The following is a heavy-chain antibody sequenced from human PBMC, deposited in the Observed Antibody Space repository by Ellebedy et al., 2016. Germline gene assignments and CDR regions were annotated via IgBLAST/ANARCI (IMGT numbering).Heavy chain of an antibody. V-gene: IGHV3-23*01. CDR2: ISGSGGST. Sequence: GESLKISCAASGFTFSSYAMGWVRQAPGKGLEWVSAISGSGGSTYYADSVKGRFTISRDNSKNTLYLQMNSLRAEDTAVYYCAKDMGLPYYYYYYYMDVWGKGTTVTVSS. CDR3: AKDMGLPYYYYYYYMDV. J-gene: IGHJ6*03. CDR1: GFTFSSYA. D-gene: IGHD3-10*01.